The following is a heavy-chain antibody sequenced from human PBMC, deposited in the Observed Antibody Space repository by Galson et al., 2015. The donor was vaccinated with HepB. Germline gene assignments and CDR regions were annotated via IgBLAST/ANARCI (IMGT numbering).Heavy chain of an antibody. D-gene: IGHD5-18*01. CDR3: AREVDTPMVRGFDY. CDR2: TYYRSKWYN. J-gene: IGHJ4*02. CDR1: GDSVSTNTVA. Sequence: CAISGDSVSTNTVAWNWIRQSPSRGLEWLGRTYYRSKWYNEYSTSVKSRITLNPDTSKNPFSLQLNSVTPEDTAVYYCAREVDTPMVRGFDYWGQGILVTVSS. V-gene: IGHV6-1*01.